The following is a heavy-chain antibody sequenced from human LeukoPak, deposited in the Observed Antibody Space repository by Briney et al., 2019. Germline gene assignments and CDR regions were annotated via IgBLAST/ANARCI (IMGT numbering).Heavy chain of an antibody. CDR1: GYSFTSYW. V-gene: IGHV5-51*01. J-gene: IGHJ4*02. CDR2: IYPGDSDT. CDR3: ARLAGASEDTATPDY. Sequence: GESLKISCKGSGYSFTSYWIGWVRQMPGKGLEWMGIIYPGDSDTRYSPSFQGQVTISADKSISTAYLQWSSLKASDTAMYYCARLAGASEDTATPDYWGQGTLVTVSS. D-gene: IGHD5-18*01.